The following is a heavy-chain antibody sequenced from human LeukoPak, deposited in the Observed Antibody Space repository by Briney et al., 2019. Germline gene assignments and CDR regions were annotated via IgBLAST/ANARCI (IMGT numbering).Heavy chain of an antibody. V-gene: IGHV3-11*03. CDR3: ARSLRRDCDSTACWAALDI. Sequence: GGSLRLSCAASGFTFSDYYTSWIRQAPGKGLEWVSYINPSRRHTNYADPVKGRFTISRDDAENSLYLQMNSLRAEDTAVYYCARSLRRDCDSTACWAALDIWGQGTMVTVSS. CDR2: INPSRRHT. D-gene: IGHD2/OR15-2a*01. CDR1: GFTFSDYY. J-gene: IGHJ3*02.